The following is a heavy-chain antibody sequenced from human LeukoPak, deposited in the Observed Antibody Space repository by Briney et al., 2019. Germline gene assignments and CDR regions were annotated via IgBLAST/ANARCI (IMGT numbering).Heavy chain of an antibody. CDR2: ISYDGSNK. Sequence: GGSLRLSCAASGFTFSSDGMHWVRQAPGKGLECVAVISYDGSNKYYADSVKGRFTISRDNSKNTLYLQMNSLRAEDTAVYYCAKTSRGSGWYFDYWGQGTLVTVSS. V-gene: IGHV3-30*18. CDR3: AKTSRGSGWYFDY. CDR1: GFTFSSDG. J-gene: IGHJ4*02. D-gene: IGHD6-19*01.